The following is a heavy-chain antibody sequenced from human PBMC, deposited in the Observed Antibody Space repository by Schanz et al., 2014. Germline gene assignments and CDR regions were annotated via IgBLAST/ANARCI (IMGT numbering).Heavy chain of an antibody. V-gene: IGHV1-69*02. CDR2: IIPILGIA. CDR3: ARGYGDSPTDF. CDR1: GGTFNSYT. D-gene: IGHD4-17*01. J-gene: IGHJ4*02. Sequence: QVQLVQSGAEVKKPGSSMKVSCKASGGTFNSYTINWVRQAPGQGLEWMGRIIPILGIANYAQKFQGRVTSTADKSTSTAYMELSSLRSEDTAVYYCARGYGDSPTDFWGQGTLVTVSS.